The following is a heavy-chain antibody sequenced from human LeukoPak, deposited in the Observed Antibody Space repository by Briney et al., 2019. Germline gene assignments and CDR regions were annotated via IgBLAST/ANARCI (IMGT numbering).Heavy chain of an antibody. J-gene: IGHJ4*02. D-gene: IGHD4-17*01. CDR2: IIPILGIA. CDR1: GGTFSSYA. CDR3: ARVAGESQDDY. V-gene: IGHV1-69*04. Sequence: SVKVSCKASGGTFSSYAISWVRQAPGQGLEWMGRIIPILGIANYAQKFQGRVTITADKSTSTAYMELSSLRSEDTAVYYCARVAGESQDDYWGQGTLVTVPS.